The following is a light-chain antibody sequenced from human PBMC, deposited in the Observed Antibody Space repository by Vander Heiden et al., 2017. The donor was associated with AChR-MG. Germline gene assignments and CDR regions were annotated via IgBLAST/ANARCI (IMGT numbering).Light chain of an antibody. CDR3: AAWDDSLNVL. CDR1: SSDLGSKT. CDR2: NKN. V-gene: IGLV1-44*01. J-gene: IGLJ2*01. Sequence: QSVLTQPPSASGTPGQRVTISCHGRSSDLGSKTVNRYQRLSGTAPQLPIFNKNQRPSGVPDRFSGSKYDTSASLAISGLQSEDEADYYCAAWDDSLNVLFGGGTKLTVL.